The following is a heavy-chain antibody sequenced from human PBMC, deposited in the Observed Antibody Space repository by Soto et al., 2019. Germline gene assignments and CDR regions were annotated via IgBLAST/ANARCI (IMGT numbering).Heavy chain of an antibody. D-gene: IGHD2-15*01. Sequence: ASVKVSCKASGGTFSSYAISWVRQAPGQGLEWMGGIIPIFGTANYAQKFQGRVTITADKSTSTAYMELSSLRSEDTAVYYCARDRVVVVAATLGEFDPWGQGTLVTVSS. CDR3: ARDRVVVVAATLGEFDP. CDR2: IIPIFGTA. J-gene: IGHJ5*02. V-gene: IGHV1-69*06. CDR1: GGTFSSYA.